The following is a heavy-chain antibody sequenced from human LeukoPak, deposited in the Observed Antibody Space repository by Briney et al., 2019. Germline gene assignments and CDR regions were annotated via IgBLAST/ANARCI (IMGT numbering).Heavy chain of an antibody. CDR3: ARDGYYYDSSGLFDY. CDR2: IKQDGSEK. Sequence: PGGSLRLSCAASGFTFSSYWMSWVRQAPGKGLEWVANIKQDGSEKYYVDSVKGRFTISRDNAKNSLYLQMNSLRAEDTAVYHCARDGYYYDSSGLFDYWGQGTLVTVSS. V-gene: IGHV3-7*01. D-gene: IGHD3-22*01. J-gene: IGHJ4*02. CDR1: GFTFSSYW.